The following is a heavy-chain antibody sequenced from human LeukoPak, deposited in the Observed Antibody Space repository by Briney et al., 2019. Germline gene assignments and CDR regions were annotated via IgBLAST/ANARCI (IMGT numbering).Heavy chain of an antibody. CDR3: ARLARLYCSSTSCYTGVYYYYGMDV. CDR2: INHSGST. Sequence: ETLSLTCAVYGGSFSGYYWSWIRQPPGKGLEWIGEINHSGSTNYNPSLKSRVTISVDTSKNQFSLKLSSVTAADTAVYYCARLARLYCSSTSCYTGVYYYYGMDVWGQGTTVTVSS. D-gene: IGHD2-2*02. CDR1: GGSFSGYY. J-gene: IGHJ6*02. V-gene: IGHV4-34*01.